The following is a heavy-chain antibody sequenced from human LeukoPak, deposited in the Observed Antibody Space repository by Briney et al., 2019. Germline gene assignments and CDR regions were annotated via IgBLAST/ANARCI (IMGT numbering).Heavy chain of an antibody. CDR2: IYYSGST. J-gene: IGHJ4*02. D-gene: IGHD6-19*01. Sequence: SETLSLTCTVSGGSISSYYWSRIRQPPGKGLEWIGYIYYSGSTNYNPSLKSRVTISVDTSKNQFSLKLSSVTAADTAVYYCARIAVAGYFDYWGQGTLVTVSS. V-gene: IGHV4-59*08. CDR1: GGSISSYY. CDR3: ARIAVAGYFDY.